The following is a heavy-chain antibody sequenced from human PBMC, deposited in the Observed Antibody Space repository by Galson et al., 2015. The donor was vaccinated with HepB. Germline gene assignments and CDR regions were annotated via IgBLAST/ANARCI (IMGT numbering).Heavy chain of an antibody. CDR1: GFTVSSNY. V-gene: IGHV3-53*01. Sequence: SLRLSCAASGFTVSSNYMSWVRQAPGKGLEWVSVIYSGGSTYYADSVKGRFTISRDNSKNTLYLQMNSLRAEDTAVYYCARVMGYYYGSGSPNWFDPWGQGTLVTVSS. J-gene: IGHJ5*02. CDR3: ARVMGYYYGSGSPNWFDP. CDR2: IYSGGST. D-gene: IGHD3-10*01.